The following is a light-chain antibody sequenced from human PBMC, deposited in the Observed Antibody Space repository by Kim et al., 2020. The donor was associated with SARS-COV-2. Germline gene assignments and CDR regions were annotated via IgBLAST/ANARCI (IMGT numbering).Light chain of an antibody. CDR1: SLRRFY. J-gene: IGLJ1*01. CDR2: DEN. V-gene: IGLV3-19*01. CDR3: NSRDSSGNSYV. Sequence: SSELTQDPAVSVALGQTVRITCQGDSLRRFYASWYQLKPGQVPVFVLYDENNRPSGIPDRFSGSSSGNTASLTITGARAEDEADYYCNSRDSSGNSYVFG.